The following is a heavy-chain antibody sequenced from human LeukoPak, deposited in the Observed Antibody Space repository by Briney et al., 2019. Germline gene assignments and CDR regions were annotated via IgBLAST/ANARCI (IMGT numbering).Heavy chain of an antibody. D-gene: IGHD2-2*01. CDR3: ARDCTSSTSCPEMDV. CDR2: ISISGNTI. Sequence: PGGSLRLSCAASGFIFSDYYMSWIRQAPGKGLEWISYISISGNTIYYADSVKGRFTISRDNAKSSLFLQMNSLRAEDTAVYYCARDCTSSTSCPEMDVWGKGTTVTVSS. J-gene: IGHJ6*04. V-gene: IGHV3-11*01. CDR1: GFIFSDYY.